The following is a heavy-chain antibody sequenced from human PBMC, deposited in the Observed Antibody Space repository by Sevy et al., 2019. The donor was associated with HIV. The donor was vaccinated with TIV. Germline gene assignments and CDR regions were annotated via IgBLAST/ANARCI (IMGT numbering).Heavy chain of an antibody. D-gene: IGHD2-15*01. CDR3: AREGSRYCSGGSCYSRGYFQH. CDR1: GFTFSSYA. Sequence: GGYLRLSCAASGFTFSSYAMHWVRQAPGKGLEWVAVISYDGSNKYYADSVKGRFTVSRDNSKNTLYLQMNSLRAEDTAVYYCAREGSRYCSGGSCYSRGYFQHWGQGTLVTVSS. CDR2: ISYDGSNK. J-gene: IGHJ1*01. V-gene: IGHV3-30-3*01.